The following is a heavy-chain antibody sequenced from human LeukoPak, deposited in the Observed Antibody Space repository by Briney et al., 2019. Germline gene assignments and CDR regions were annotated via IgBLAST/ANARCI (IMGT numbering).Heavy chain of an antibody. D-gene: IGHD3-10*01. CDR1: GFTFSSAW. Sequence: GGSLRLSCAASGFTFSSAWMNWVRQAPGKGLEWVSYISSSSSTIYYADSVKGRFTISRDNAKNSLYLQMNSLRAEDTAVYYCARARDLWFGELSEPLDYWGQGTLVTVSS. V-gene: IGHV3-48*01. CDR3: ARARDLWFGELSEPLDY. J-gene: IGHJ4*02. CDR2: ISSSSSTI.